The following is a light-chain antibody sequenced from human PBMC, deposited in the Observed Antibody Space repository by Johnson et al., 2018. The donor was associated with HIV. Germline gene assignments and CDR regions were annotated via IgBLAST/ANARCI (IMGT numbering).Light chain of an antibody. V-gene: IGLV3-16*01. CDR2: KDS. J-gene: IGLJ1*01. CDR1: ALPKKY. Sequence: VLTQPPSVSVSLGQMARITCSGEALPKKYAYWYQQKPGQFPVLVIYKDSERPSGIPDRFSGSKSGTSATLGITGLPTGDEADYYCGTWDSSLTVYVFGTGTKVTVL. CDR3: GTWDSSLTVYV.